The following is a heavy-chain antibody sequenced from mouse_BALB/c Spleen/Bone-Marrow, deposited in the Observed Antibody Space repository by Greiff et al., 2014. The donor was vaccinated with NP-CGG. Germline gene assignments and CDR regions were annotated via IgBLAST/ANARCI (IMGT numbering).Heavy chain of an antibody. CDR3: TRSYGSSYEYYFDY. CDR1: GYTFTSYW. Sequence: QVQLQQPGAGLVRPGASVKLSCKASGYTFTSYWINWVKQRPGQGLEWIGNIYPSDSYTNYNQKFKDKATLTVDKSSSTAYMQLSSPTSEDPAVYYCTRSYGSSYEYYFDYWGQGTTLTVSS. V-gene: IGHV1-69*02. J-gene: IGHJ2*01. CDR2: IYPSDSYT. D-gene: IGHD1-1*01.